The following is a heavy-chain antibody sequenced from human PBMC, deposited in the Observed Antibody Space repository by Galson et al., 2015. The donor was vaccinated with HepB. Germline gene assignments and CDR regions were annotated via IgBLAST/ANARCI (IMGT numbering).Heavy chain of an antibody. CDR2: IYYSGNT. V-gene: IGHV4-39*07. CDR1: GGSLSSSSYY. CDR3: ATYTSSFRWFDP. Sequence: ETLSLTCTVSGGSLSSSSYYWGWIRQPPGKGLEWIGTIYYSGNTYYNPSLKSRVAISKDTSNNQFSLRLDSVTAADSAVYYCATYTSSFRWFDPWGQGTLVTVSS. D-gene: IGHD2-2*01. J-gene: IGHJ5*02.